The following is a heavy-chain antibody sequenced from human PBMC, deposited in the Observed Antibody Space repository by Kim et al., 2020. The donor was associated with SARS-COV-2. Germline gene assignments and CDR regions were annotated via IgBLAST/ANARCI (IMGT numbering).Heavy chain of an antibody. CDR3: ARVRLGIDFDY. CDR2: ISSSSSYI. V-gene: IGHV3-21*01. CDR1: GFTFSSYS. J-gene: IGHJ4*02. Sequence: GGSLRLSCAASGFTFSSYSMNWVRQAPGKGLEWVSSISSSSSYIYYADSVKGRFTISRDNAKNSLYLQMNSLRAEDTAVYYCARVRLGIDFDYWGQGTLVTVSS. D-gene: IGHD3-16*01.